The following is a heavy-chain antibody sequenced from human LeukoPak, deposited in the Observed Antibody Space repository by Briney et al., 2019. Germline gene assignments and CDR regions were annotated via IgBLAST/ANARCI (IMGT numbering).Heavy chain of an antibody. CDR1: GYTFTSYG. J-gene: IGHJ4*02. D-gene: IGHD2-15*01. CDR2: ISAYKGST. Sequence: GASVKVSCKASGYTFTSYGISWVRQAPGQGLEWMGWISAYKGSTNFAQKLQGRVTMTTDTSTSTAHMELRSLRSDDTAVYYCARDYGGYCSGGSCHAPLDYWGQGTLVTVSS. CDR3: ARDYGGYCSGGSCHAPLDY. V-gene: IGHV1-18*01.